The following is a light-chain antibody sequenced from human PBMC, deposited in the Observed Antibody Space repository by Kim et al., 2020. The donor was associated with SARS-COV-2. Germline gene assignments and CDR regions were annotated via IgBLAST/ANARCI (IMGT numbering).Light chain of an antibody. J-gene: IGKJ1*01. CDR1: QDIANY. CDR2: AAS. V-gene: IGKV1-27*01. CDR3: QKYDSAPWT. Sequence: ASVGDGVTITCRASQDIANYLAWYQQKPGKVPKLLVYAASALKSGVPSRFSGNRSGTDFTLTISNLQPEDVATYYCQKYDSAPWTFGQRTKVEIK.